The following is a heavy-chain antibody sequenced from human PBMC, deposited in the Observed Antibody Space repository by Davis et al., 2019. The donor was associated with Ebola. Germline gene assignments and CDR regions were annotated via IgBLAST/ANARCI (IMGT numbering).Heavy chain of an antibody. Sequence: GGSLRLSCAASGFTFSSYSMNWVRQAPGKGLEWVSSISSSSSYIYYADFGKGRFTISRDSSRNTLYLQMNSLRAEDTAVYYCTSRPGTAVAGPGDYWGQGTLVTVSS. J-gene: IGHJ4*02. CDR1: GFTFSSYS. D-gene: IGHD6-19*01. V-gene: IGHV3-21*04. CDR2: ISSSSSYI. CDR3: TSRPGTAVAGPGDY.